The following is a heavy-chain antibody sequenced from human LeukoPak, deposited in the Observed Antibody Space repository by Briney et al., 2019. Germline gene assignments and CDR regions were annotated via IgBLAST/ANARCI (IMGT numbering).Heavy chain of an antibody. V-gene: IGHV4-39*07. CDR2: IYFSGST. Sequence: SETLSLTCTVSGGSISYSNSYWGWIRQPPGKGLEWIGNIYFSGSTYYKQSLKSRVTISVDTYKNQFSLKLRSVTAADTAVYYCARASCGGGTCYDSRGWFDPWGQGTLVTVSS. D-gene: IGHD2-15*01. J-gene: IGHJ5*02. CDR1: GGSISYSNSY. CDR3: ARASCGGGTCYDSRGWFDP.